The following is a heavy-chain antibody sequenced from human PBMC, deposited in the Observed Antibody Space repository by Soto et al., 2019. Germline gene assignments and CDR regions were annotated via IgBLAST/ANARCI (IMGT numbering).Heavy chain of an antibody. CDR1: GFTFSSYE. CDR2: ISSGGSTI. Sequence: GGSLRLSCAASGFTFSSYEVNWVRQAPGKGLEWVSYISSGGSTIYYADSVKGRFTISRDNAKNSLSLQVNSLRAEDTAVYYCPTATYLVAFDIWGQGTMVTVSS. J-gene: IGHJ3*02. CDR3: PTATYLVAFDI. V-gene: IGHV3-48*03. D-gene: IGHD2-8*01.